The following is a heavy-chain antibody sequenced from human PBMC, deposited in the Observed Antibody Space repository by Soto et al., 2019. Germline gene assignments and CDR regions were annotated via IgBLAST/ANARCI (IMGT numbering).Heavy chain of an antibody. CDR3: ARQGYSYGSPYFDY. D-gene: IGHD5-18*01. CDR1: GGSISSYY. V-gene: IGHV4-59*08. CDR2: IYYSGST. J-gene: IGHJ4*02. Sequence: QVQLQESGPGLVKPSETLSLTCTVSGGSISSYYWSWIRQPPGKGLEWIGYIYYSGSTNYNPSLKSRVTISVDTSKNQFSLKLSSVTAADTAVYYCARQGYSYGSPYFDYWGQGTLVTVSS.